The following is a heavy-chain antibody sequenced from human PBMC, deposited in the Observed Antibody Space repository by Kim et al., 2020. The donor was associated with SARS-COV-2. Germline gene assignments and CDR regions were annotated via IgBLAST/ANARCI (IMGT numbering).Heavy chain of an antibody. J-gene: IGHJ4*02. V-gene: IGHV4-39*01. D-gene: IGHD1-26*01. Sequence: FYTPSLTRRVTISLDTSKNQFSLSLNSVTATDTAFYYCARMGHGRPFDTWGQGTLVTVSS. CDR3: ARMGHGRPFDT.